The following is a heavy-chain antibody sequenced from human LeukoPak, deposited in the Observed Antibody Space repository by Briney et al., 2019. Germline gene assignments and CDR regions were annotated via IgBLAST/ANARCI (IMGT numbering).Heavy chain of an antibody. CDR2: IIPILGIA. V-gene: IGHV1-69*04. CDR3: ARDPLYCSGGSCYRTNWFDP. D-gene: IGHD2-15*01. Sequence: SVKVSCKASGYTFTSYGISWVRQAPGQGLEWMGRIIPILGIANYAQKFQGRVTITADKSTSTAYMELSSLRSEDTAVYYCARDPLYCSGGSCYRTNWFDPWGQGTLVTVSS. CDR1: GYTFTSYG. J-gene: IGHJ5*02.